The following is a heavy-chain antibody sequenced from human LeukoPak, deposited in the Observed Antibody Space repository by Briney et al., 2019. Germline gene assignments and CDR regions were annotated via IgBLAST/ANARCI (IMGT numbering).Heavy chain of an antibody. J-gene: IGHJ4*02. CDR1: GFSARGNY. D-gene: IGHD2-15*01. CDR3: ARDLGWDNVTSFHF. Sequence: QSGGSLRLSCEGSGFSARGNYMSWVRQTPGKGLEWAAVVYSGGSTNHAEAVKGRFSVSRDNSKDTLYLQMNNLRPEDTGVYFCARDLGWDNVTSFHFWGLGTQVTVSS. V-gene: IGHV3-66*02. CDR2: VYSGGST.